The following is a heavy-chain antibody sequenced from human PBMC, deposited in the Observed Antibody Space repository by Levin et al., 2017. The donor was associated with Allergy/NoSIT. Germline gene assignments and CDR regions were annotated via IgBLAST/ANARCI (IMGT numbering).Heavy chain of an antibody. J-gene: IGHJ4*02. Sequence: GGSLRLSCAASGFTFDDYAMHWVRQAPGKGLEWVSGISWNSGSIGYADSVKGRFTISRDNAKNSLYLQMNSLRAEDTALYYCAKGVGYDSSGYHIDYWGQGTLVTVSS. V-gene: IGHV3-9*01. CDR3: AKGVGYDSSGYHIDY. CDR2: ISWNSGSI. D-gene: IGHD3-22*01. CDR1: GFTFDDYA.